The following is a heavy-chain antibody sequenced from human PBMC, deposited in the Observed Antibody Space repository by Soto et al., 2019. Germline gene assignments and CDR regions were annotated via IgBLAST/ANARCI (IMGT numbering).Heavy chain of an antibody. J-gene: IGHJ4*02. CDR3: AKDQASGQGSFDS. CDR1: GFTFNIYG. CDR2: ISYDGSKQ. V-gene: IGHV3-30*18. Sequence: QPGGSLRLSCAASGFTFNIYGMHWVRQAPDKGLEWVALISYDGSKQYYADSVKGRFTISRDNSKNTLFLQMNSLRADDTAVYYCAKDQASGQGSFDSWGQGTLVTVSS.